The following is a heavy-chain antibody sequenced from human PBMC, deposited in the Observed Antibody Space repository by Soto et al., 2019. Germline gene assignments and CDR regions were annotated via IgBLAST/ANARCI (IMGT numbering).Heavy chain of an antibody. CDR3: AEEIRQKTLVPIYGLDV. J-gene: IGHJ6*02. CDR2: ISYDGSNQ. V-gene: IGHV3-30*18. D-gene: IGHD3-10*01. CDR1: GFSFSNHG. Sequence: PGGSLRLSCPASGFSFSNHGMHWVRQAPGKGLEWVEVISYDGSNQYYAHSVKGRFTISRDNSKNTLYLEMNSLRAADMAVYYCAEEIRQKTLVPIYGLDVWGRGTTVTVSS.